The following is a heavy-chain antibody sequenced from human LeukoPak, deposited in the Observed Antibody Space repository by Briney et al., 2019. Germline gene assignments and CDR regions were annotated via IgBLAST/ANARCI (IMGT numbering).Heavy chain of an antibody. J-gene: IGHJ4*01. CDR3: ARGTYMALDF. V-gene: IGHV3-30-3*01. Sequence: GGSLRLSCTASGFTFISFAMHWVRQAPGKGLEWLTVVSFDGNNKYYVDSVKGRFTVSRDNSNNTLYLQMDSLTTEDTAIYFCARGTYMALDFWGQGSLVTVSS. CDR2: VSFDGNNK. CDR1: GFTFISFA. D-gene: IGHD1-1*01.